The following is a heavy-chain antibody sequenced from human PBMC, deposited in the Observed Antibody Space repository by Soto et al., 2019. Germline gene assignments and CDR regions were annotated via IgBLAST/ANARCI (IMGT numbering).Heavy chain of an antibody. J-gene: IGHJ4*02. CDR2: ISGSGGST. CDR1: GFTFSSYA. Sequence: GGSLSLSCAASGFTFSSYAMSWVRQAPGKGLEWVSVISGSGGSTYYADSVKGRFTISRDNSKNTLYLQMNSLRAEDTAVYYCAKTRPGSNTFDYWGQGTLVTVSS. CDR3: AKTRPGSNTFDY. D-gene: IGHD1-1*01. V-gene: IGHV3-23*01.